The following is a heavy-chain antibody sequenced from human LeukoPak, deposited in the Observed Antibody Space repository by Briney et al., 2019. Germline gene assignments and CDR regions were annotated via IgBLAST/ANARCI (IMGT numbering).Heavy chain of an antibody. CDR3: ARQGGDILTGYLDY. J-gene: IGHJ4*02. CDR1: GFTFSDYY. V-gene: IGHV3-11*03. CDR2: TSSSGTYI. Sequence: PGGSLRLSCATSGFTFSDYYMSWIRQAPGKGLEWVSYTSSSGTYINSADSVKGRFTISRDYPKNSLYLQMSSLRAEDTAVYYCARQGGDILTGYLDYWGQGTLVTVSS. D-gene: IGHD3-9*01.